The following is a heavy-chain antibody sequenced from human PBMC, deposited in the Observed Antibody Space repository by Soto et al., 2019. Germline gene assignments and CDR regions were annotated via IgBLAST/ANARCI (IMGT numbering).Heavy chain of an antibody. Sequence: QVHLVQSGVEVKKPGASVKVSCKASGYSFSTYGISWVRQAPGQGLEWMGWISGLNGNTNYAQKLQGRVTMTTDTSTSTAYMEVRSLGFDVTAMYYCVRDLFGEAGAGYFDYWGQGTLVTVSS. CDR3: VRDLFGEAGAGYFDY. D-gene: IGHD2-21*01. V-gene: IGHV1-18*01. CDR1: GYSFSTYG. J-gene: IGHJ4*02. CDR2: ISGLNGNT.